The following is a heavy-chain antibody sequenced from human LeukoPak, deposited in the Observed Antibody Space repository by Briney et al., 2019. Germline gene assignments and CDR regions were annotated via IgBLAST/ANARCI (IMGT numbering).Heavy chain of an antibody. D-gene: IGHD3-10*01. V-gene: IGHV4-34*01. CDR3: ARQGSGSYYRDAFDI. CDR2: INHSGST. Sequence: PSETLSLTCAVYGGSFSGYYWSWIRQPPGKGLEWIGEINHSGSTNYNPSLKSRVTISVDTSKNQFSLELSSVTAADTAGYYCARQGSGSYYRDAFDIWGQGTMVTVSS. J-gene: IGHJ3*02. CDR1: GGSFSGYY.